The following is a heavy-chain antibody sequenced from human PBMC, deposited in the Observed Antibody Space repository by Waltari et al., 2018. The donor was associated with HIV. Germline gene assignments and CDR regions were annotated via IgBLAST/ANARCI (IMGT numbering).Heavy chain of an antibody. J-gene: IGHJ4*02. CDR3: AAYYDSSGYSRGLDY. V-gene: IGHV1-69*01. CDR2: IIPIFGTA. Sequence: QAPGQGLEWMGGIIPIFGTANYAQKFQGRVTITADESTSTAYMELSSLRSEDTAVYYCAAYYDSSGYSRGLDYWGQGTLVTVSS. D-gene: IGHD3-22*01.